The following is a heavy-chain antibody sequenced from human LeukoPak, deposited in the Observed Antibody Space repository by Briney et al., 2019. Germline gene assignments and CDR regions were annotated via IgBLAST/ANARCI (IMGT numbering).Heavy chain of an antibody. Sequence: PSETLSLTCTVSGGSISSYYWSWIRQPPGKGLEWIGYIYYSGSTNYNPSLKSRVTISVDTSKNQYSLKLSSVTAADTAVYCCARESSIAAFFPWGQGTLVTVSS. CDR1: GGSISSYY. V-gene: IGHV4-59*01. CDR2: IYYSGST. D-gene: IGHD6-6*01. CDR3: ARESSIAAFFP. J-gene: IGHJ5*02.